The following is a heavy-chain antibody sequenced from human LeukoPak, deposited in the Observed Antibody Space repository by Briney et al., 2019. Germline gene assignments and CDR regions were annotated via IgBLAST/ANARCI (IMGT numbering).Heavy chain of an antibody. J-gene: IGHJ4*02. CDR2: IYYSGST. CDR3: AVNSAHHRYYGDCYFDY. CDR1: GGSISSGGYY. V-gene: IGHV4-31*03. D-gene: IGHD4-17*01. Sequence: ASETLSLTCTVSGGSISSGGYYWSWIRQHPGKGLEWIGYIYYSGSTYYNPSLKSRVTISVDTSKNQFSLKLSSVTAADTAVYYCAVNSAHHRYYGDCYFDYWGQGTLVTVSS.